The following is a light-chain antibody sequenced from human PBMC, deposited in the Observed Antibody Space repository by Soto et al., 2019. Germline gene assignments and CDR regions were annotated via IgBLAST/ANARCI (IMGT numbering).Light chain of an antibody. Sequence: QSVLTQSPSASASLGASVKLTCTLSSGHSSYAIAWHQQQPEKGPRYLMNLNSDGSHSKGDGIPDRFSGSSSRAERYLTISSLQSEDEADYYCQTWGTGIQVFGGGTKLTVL. CDR3: QTWGTGIQV. J-gene: IGLJ2*01. CDR1: SGHSSYA. V-gene: IGLV4-69*01. CDR2: LNSDGSH.